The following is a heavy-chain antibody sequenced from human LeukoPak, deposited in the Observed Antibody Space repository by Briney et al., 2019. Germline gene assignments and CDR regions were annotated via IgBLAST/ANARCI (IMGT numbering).Heavy chain of an antibody. Sequence: SETLSLTCTVSGGSISSSSYYWGWIRQPPGKGLEWIGSIYYSGSTCYNPSLKSRVTISVDTSKNQFSLKLSSVTAADTAVYYCVMIVVVPDYWGQGTLVTVSS. V-gene: IGHV4-39*07. J-gene: IGHJ4*02. CDR2: IYYSGST. CDR3: VMIVVVPDY. CDR1: GGSISSSSYY. D-gene: IGHD3-22*01.